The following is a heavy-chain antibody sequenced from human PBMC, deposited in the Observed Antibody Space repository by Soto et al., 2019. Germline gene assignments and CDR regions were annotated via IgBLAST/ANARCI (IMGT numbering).Heavy chain of an antibody. J-gene: IGHJ4*02. V-gene: IGHV3-15*01. CDR2: IKSKTDGGTT. CDR3: ATIMGQQLDLDY. D-gene: IGHD6-13*01. Sequence: GGSLRLSCAASGFTFSNAWMSWVRQAPGKGLEWVGRIKSKTDGGTTDYAAPVKGRFTISRDDSKNTLYLQMNSLKTEDTAVYYCATIMGQQLDLDYWGQGTLVTVSS. CDR1: GFTFSNAW.